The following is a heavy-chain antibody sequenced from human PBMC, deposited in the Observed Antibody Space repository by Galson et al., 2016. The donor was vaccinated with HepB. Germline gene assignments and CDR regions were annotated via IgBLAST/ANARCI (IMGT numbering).Heavy chain of an antibody. V-gene: IGHV3-7*02. CDR1: GFTFSSYS. CDR3: AKVRQLAYSYGMDV. Sequence: SLRLSCAASGFTFSSYSMTWVRQAPGKGLEWVAHIKHDGSEKYYVDSVRGRFTISRDNAKNSLYVQMNSLSAEDTAVYYCAKVRQLAYSYGMDVWGQGTTVTVSS. CDR2: IKHDGSEK. D-gene: IGHD6-6*01. J-gene: IGHJ6*02.